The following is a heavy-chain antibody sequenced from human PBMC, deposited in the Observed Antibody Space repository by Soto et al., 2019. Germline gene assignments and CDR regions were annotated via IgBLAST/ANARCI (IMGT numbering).Heavy chain of an antibody. V-gene: IGHV3-33*01. CDR1: GFTFSSFG. D-gene: IGHD3-22*01. Sequence: PGGSLRLSCAASGFTFSSFGMHWVRQAPGKGLEWVALIWHDGTFTHYADSVKGRFTISRDNSKNMLYLQMNSLRADDTAVYYCARDRHFRGGPDDRGGQGTMVTGSS. CDR2: IWHDGTFT. CDR3: ARDRHFRGGPDDR. J-gene: IGHJ3*01.